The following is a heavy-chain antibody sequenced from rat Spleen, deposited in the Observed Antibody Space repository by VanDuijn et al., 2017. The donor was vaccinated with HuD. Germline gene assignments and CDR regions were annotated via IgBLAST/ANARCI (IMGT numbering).Heavy chain of an antibody. V-gene: IGHV5S13*01. CDR2: ISPTGGGNP. Sequence: EVQLAESGGGLVQPGRSLKLSCAASGFPFSNYGMHWIRQAPTKGLEWVASISPTGGGNPYYPDSVKGRFTISRANAKNTQYLQMDSLRSEDTATYYCARLGLWMYTTDYSGGDYWGQGVMVTVSS. CDR1: GFPFSNYG. J-gene: IGHJ2*01. D-gene: IGHD1-6*01. CDR3: ARLGLWMYTTDYSGGDY.